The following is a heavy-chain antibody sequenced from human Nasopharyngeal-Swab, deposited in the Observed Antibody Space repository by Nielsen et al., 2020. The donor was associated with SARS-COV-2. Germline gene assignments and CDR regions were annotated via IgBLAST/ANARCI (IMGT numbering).Heavy chain of an antibody. Sequence: GESLKISCAVSGFTFSSYSMNWVRQAPGKGLEWVSYISSSTSTIYYADSVKGRFTISRDNAKNSLYLQMNSLRDEDTAVYYCAREEQYQLPRLYYYYYYGMDVWGQGTTVTVSS. CDR1: GFTFSSYS. CDR3: AREEQYQLPRLYYYYYYGMDV. V-gene: IGHV3-48*02. CDR2: ISSSTSTI. J-gene: IGHJ6*02. D-gene: IGHD2-2*01.